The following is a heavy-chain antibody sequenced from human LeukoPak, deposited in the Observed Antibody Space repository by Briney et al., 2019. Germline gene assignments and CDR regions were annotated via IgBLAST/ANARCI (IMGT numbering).Heavy chain of an antibody. Sequence: GGSLGLSCAASGFTFSSYAMSWVRQAPGKGLEWVSAISGSGGSTYYAESVKGRFTISRDNSKNTLYLQMNSLRAEGTAVYYCARDRGSGIDYWGQGTLVTVSS. D-gene: IGHD1-26*01. V-gene: IGHV3-23*01. CDR3: ARDRGSGIDY. CDR1: GFTFSSYA. J-gene: IGHJ4*02. CDR2: ISGSGGST.